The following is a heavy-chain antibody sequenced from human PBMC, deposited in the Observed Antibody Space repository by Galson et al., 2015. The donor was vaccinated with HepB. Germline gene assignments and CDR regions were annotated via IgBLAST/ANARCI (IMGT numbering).Heavy chain of an antibody. D-gene: IGHD2-15*01. V-gene: IGHV1-3*01. CDR3: ARDIVVVVAAQYYFDY. CDR1: GYTFTSYA. J-gene: IGHJ4*02. CDR2: INAGNGNT. Sequence: SVKVSCKASGYTFTSYAMHWVRQAPGQRLEWMGWINAGNGNTKYSQKFQGRVTITRDTSASTAYMELSSLRSEDTAVYYCARDIVVVVAAQYYFDYWGQGTLVTVSS.